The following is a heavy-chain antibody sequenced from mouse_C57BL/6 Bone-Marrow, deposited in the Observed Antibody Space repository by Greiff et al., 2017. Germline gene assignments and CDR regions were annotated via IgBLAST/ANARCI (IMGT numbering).Heavy chain of an antibody. CDR2: IYPRSGNT. D-gene: IGHD3-3*01. J-gene: IGHJ3*01. V-gene: IGHV1-81*01. Sequence: VKLQESGAELARPGASVKLSCKASGYTFTSYGISWVKQRTGQGLEWIGEIYPRSGNTYYNEKFKGKATLTADKSSSTAYMELRSLPSEDSAVYFCARRGLPLFAYWGQGTLVTVSA. CDR3: ARRGLPLFAY. CDR1: GYTFTSYG.